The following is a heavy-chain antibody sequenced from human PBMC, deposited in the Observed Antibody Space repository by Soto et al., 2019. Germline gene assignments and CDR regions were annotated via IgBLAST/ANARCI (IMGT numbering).Heavy chain of an antibody. CDR1: GDSISSRNW. J-gene: IGHJ5*02. V-gene: IGHV4-4*02. CDR2: IHHSGST. D-gene: IGHD3-16*01. Sequence: QVQLQESDPGLVKPSETLSLTCAVSGDSISSRNWWSWVRQTPGKGLEYIGEIHHSGSTNYNPSLKSRVTMSVDKSNNQFSLNLNSVTAADTAIYYCARRKLEMMFVGWFDPWGQGTLVTVSS. CDR3: ARRKLEMMFVGWFDP.